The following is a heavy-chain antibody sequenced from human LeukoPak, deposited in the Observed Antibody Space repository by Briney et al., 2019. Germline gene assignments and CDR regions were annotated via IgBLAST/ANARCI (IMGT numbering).Heavy chain of an antibody. V-gene: IGHV1-69*05. J-gene: IGHJ4*02. D-gene: IGHD3-3*01. CDR2: IIPIFGTA. Sequence: ASVKVSCKASGGTFSSYAISWVRQAPGQGLEWMGRIIPIFGTANYAQKFQGRVTITTDESTSTAYMELSSLRSEDTAVYYSASDVTIFGVRDYYFDYWGQGTLVTVSS. CDR3: ASDVTIFGVRDYYFDY. CDR1: GGTFSSYA.